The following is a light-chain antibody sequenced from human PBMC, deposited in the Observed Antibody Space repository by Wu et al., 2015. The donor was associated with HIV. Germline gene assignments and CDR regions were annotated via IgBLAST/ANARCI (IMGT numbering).Light chain of an antibody. CDR3: QQYYTYPYT. CDR1: QSVGLW. Sequence: DIQMTQSPSTLSASVGDRVTITCRASQSVGLWLAWYQQKPGKAPRLLIYKASSLESGVPSRFSGGGSETEFTLTINSLQSDDFATYYCQQYYTYPYTFGQGTKLEIK. CDR2: KAS. J-gene: IGKJ2*01. V-gene: IGKV1-5*03.